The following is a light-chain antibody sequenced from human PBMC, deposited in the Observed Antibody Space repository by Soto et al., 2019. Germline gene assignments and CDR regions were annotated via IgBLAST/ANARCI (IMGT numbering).Light chain of an antibody. V-gene: IGKV1-39*01. Sequence: DIPMTPSPSSLSASVGDRVTITCGEGTSIRSSLIWYQQNPGKAPKLLIYAASSLQSGVPSRFSGRGSGTDFTLTISSLQPEDFATYYCQQSYSTPPTFGQGTKVEIK. CDR2: AAS. CDR1: TSIRSS. CDR3: QQSYSTPPT. J-gene: IGKJ1*01.